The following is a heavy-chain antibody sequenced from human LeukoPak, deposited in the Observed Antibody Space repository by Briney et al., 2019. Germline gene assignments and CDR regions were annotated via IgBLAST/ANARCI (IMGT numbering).Heavy chain of an antibody. CDR1: GYTFTSYD. D-gene: IGHD2-8*01. V-gene: IGHV1-8*01. CDR2: MNPNSGNT. Sequence: ASVKVSCKASGYTFTSYDINWVRQATGQGLEWMGWMNPNSGNTGYAQKFQGRVTMTRNTSISTAYMELSSLRSEDTAVYYCATDTKTQLARPNGVYEWGQGTLVTVSS. CDR3: ATDTKTQLARPNGVYE. J-gene: IGHJ4*02.